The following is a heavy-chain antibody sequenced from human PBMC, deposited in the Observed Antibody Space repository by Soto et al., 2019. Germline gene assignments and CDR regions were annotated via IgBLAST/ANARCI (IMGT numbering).Heavy chain of an antibody. V-gene: IGHV3-48*01. Sequence: GGSLRLSCTDSGFTFSSHNMNWVRQAPWKGLEWVSYIDASSSTIYYADSVKGRFTISRDNAKKSVYLQMNSLRVEDTAVYYFVGGVVGTNWYYFDFWGQGTLVTVSS. J-gene: IGHJ4*01. CDR1: GFTFSSHN. CDR3: VGGVVGTNWYYFDF. CDR2: IDASSSTI. D-gene: IGHD1-1*01.